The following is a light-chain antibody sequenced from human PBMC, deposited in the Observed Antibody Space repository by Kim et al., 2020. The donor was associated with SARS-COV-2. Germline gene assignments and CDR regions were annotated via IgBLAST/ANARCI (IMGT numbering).Light chain of an antibody. J-gene: IGKJ1*01. CDR2: GES. CDR1: QDISNC. V-gene: IGKV1-27*01. Sequence: AAVGDIVTVTCRSSQDISNCLSWFQLKPGKAPTLLFYGESALQPGAPSRFRGSGSGTDFTVTVTSLKPEDVAIYYCQKCDSAPWTFGQGTKVDIK. CDR3: QKCDSAPWT.